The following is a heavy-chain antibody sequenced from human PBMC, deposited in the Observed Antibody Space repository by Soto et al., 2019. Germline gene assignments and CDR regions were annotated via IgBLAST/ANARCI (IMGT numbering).Heavy chain of an antibody. J-gene: IGHJ4*02. Sequence: QVQLQESGPGLVRPSEALSLTCTVSSGSVSSGSYYWHWIRLPPGKALEWIGYIYYNGGTNYNRYLKRRVTMSVDTSKNQFSLKLSSVTAADTAVYYCARGGRSSSNFDYWGQGTLVTVSS. CDR1: SGSVSSGSYY. CDR3: ARGGRSSSNFDY. CDR2: IYYNGGT. V-gene: IGHV4-61*01. D-gene: IGHD6-13*01.